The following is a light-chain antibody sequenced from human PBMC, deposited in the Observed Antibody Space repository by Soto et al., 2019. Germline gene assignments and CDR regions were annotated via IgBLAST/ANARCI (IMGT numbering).Light chain of an antibody. J-gene: IGKJ1*01. CDR3: QQYGSSYPWT. CDR2: GVS. V-gene: IGKV3-15*01. Sequence: EIVMTQSPATLSVSPGERATLSCRASQSVSSKLAWFQQKPGQAPSLLIYGVSTRATGVPVRFSGSRSGPEFTLTISRLEPEDFAVYYCQQYGSSYPWTFGQGTKVDIK. CDR1: QSVSSK.